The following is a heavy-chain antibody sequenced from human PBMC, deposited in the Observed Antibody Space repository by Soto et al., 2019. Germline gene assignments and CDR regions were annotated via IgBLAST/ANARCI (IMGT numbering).Heavy chain of an antibody. CDR2: INHSGST. V-gene: IGHV4-34*01. CDR1: GGSFSGYY. Sequence: SETLSLTCAVYGGSFSGYYWSWIRQPPGKGLEWIGEINHSGSTNYNPSLKSRVTISIDRSKNQFSLKLSSVTAADTAVYYCARGPRYYYGSGSYYPRFDYWGQGTLVTVSS. D-gene: IGHD3-10*01. CDR3: ARGPRYYYGSGSYYPRFDY. J-gene: IGHJ4*02.